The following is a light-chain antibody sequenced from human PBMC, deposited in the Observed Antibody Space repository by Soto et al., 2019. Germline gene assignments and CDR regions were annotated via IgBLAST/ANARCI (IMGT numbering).Light chain of an antibody. V-gene: IGKV3-20*01. CDR3: QQYGRT. Sequence: EIVLTQSPGTLSLPPGERATLCCRASQSVSSGYLAWYQQIPGQAPRLLMQGAFTWATGIPARFSGSGSGTDFTLNISRLEPEDFAVYYCQQYGRTFGQGTKVDIK. CDR1: QSVSSGY. CDR2: GAF. J-gene: IGKJ1*01.